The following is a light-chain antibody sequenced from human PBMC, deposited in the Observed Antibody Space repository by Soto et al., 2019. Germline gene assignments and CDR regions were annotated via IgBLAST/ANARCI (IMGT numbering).Light chain of an antibody. J-gene: IGKJ4*01. Sequence: DIVMTQTPLSLPVTPGGPASISCRSSQSLLDSDDGNTYLDWYLQKPGQSPQLLIYTVSSRASGVPDRFSGSGSGTDFTLKISRVEAEDVGVYYCMQRVEFPLTFGGGTKVDIK. V-gene: IGKV2-40*01. CDR2: TVS. CDR3: MQRVEFPLT. CDR1: QSLLDSDDGNTY.